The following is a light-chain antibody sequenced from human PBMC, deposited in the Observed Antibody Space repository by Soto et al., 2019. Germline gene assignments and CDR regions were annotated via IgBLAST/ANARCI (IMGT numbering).Light chain of an antibody. CDR2: AAS. V-gene: IGKV1-39*01. J-gene: IGKJ4*01. Sequence: DIQMTQSPSSLSASVGDRVTITCRASQSISSYLNWYQQKPGKAPKLLIYAASSLQSGVPSRFSGSGSGTDFTLPISSLQPEDFAPYYCQQSYSTPTFGGGTKVEIK. CDR3: QQSYSTPT. CDR1: QSISSY.